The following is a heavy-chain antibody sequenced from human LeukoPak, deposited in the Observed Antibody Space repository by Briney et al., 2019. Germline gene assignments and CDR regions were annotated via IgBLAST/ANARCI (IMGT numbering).Heavy chain of an antibody. V-gene: IGHV3-23*01. J-gene: IGHJ4*02. D-gene: IGHD4-17*01. CDR1: GFTFCSHA. CDR2: FSGSGGST. Sequence: GGSLRLSCAASGFTFCSHAMSWGRQAPGKGLEWGSAFSGSGGSTYYADSVKGRFTISRDNSKNTLYLQMNSLRAEDTAVYYCAKGRGGYGYGDYLLYYFDYWGQGTLVTVSS. CDR3: AKGRGGYGYGDYLLYYFDY.